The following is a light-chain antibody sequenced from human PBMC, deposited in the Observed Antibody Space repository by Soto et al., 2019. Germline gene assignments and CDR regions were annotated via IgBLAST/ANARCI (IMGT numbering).Light chain of an antibody. J-gene: IGKJ1*01. V-gene: IGKV2-28*01. CDR3: MQALQTPRT. Sequence: DIVMTQSPLSLPVTPGEPASISCRSSQSLLYSNTYNYLDWYLQKPGQSPQLLIYLGSNRASGVPDRFSGSGSGTDFTLKISRVEAEDVGVYYCMQALQTPRTFGQGTKVEIK. CDR1: QSLLYSNTYNY. CDR2: LGS.